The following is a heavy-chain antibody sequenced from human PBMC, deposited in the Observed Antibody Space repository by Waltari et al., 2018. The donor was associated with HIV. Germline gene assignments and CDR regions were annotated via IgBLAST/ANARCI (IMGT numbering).Heavy chain of an antibody. CDR1: GFTFSSYW. CDR3: AGRSRARRLNWFDP. D-gene: IGHD2-8*01. CDR2: IKQKGSEK. Sequence: EVQLVESGGGLVQPGGSLRLSCAASGFTFSSYWMSWVRQAPGKGLEWVANIKQKGSEKSDVDSMKGRFTISRDNAKNSLYLQINSLRAEDTAVYYCAGRSRARRLNWFDPWGQGTLVIVSS. J-gene: IGHJ5*02. V-gene: IGHV3-7*01.